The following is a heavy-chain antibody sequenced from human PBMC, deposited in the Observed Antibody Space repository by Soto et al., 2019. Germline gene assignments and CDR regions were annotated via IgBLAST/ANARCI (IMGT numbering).Heavy chain of an antibody. CDR2: IYHSGST. V-gene: IGHV4-30-2*01. Sequence: SQTLSLTCAVSGGSISSGGYSWSWIRQPPGKGLAWLGYIYHSGSTYYNPSLKSRVTISVDRSKNQFSLKLSSVTAPDTAVYSCARVNLVGRGVSLGRFDPLGQGTLVTVSS. CDR3: ARVNLVGRGVSLGRFDP. J-gene: IGHJ5*02. CDR1: GGSISSGGYS. D-gene: IGHD3-10*01.